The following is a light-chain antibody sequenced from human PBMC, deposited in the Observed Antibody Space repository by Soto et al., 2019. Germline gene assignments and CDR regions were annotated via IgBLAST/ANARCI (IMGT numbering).Light chain of an antibody. J-gene: IGLJ2*01. V-gene: IGLV3-21*02. Sequence: SYELTQPPSVSVAPGQTARITCGGDNIGSKNVHWYQQTPGQAPVLVVYDDSDRPSGIPERFSGSNSESTATLTISRVEAGDEADYYCHVWDRRSHDVVFGGGTQLTV. CDR1: NIGSKN. CDR3: HVWDRRSHDVV. CDR2: DDS.